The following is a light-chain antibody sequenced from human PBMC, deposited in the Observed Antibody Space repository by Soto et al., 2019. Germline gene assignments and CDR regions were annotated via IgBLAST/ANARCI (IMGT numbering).Light chain of an antibody. Sequence: GDRVTITCRASQSISSWLAWYQQKPGKAPKLLIYDASSLESGVPSRFSGSGSGTEFTLTISSLQPDDFATYYCQQYTSYWTLGQGTKVDIK. CDR1: QSISSW. CDR2: DAS. V-gene: IGKV1-5*01. CDR3: QQYTSYWT. J-gene: IGKJ1*01.